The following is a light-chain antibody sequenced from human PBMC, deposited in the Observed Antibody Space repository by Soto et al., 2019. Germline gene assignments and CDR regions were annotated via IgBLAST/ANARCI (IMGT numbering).Light chain of an antibody. V-gene: IGKV3-15*01. CDR3: QQYNNWPWT. J-gene: IGKJ1*01. CDR2: GAS. CDR1: QSVSSD. Sequence: EIVMTQSPATLSVSPGERATLSCRASQSVSSDLAWFQQKPGQAPRLLIDGASTRATDIPARFSGSGSGTEFTLTLSSLQSEDFAVYHCQQYNNWPWTFGQGTEVEIK.